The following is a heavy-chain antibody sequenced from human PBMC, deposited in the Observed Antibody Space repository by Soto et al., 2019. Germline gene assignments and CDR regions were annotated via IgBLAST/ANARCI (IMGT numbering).Heavy chain of an antibody. D-gene: IGHD1-26*01. CDR2: IIPILGIA. CDR3: ARGEMSGMDV. V-gene: IGHV1-69*02. CDR1: GGTFSSYT. J-gene: IGHJ6*02. Sequence: QVQLVQSGAEVKKPGSSVKVSCKASGGTFSSYTISWVRQAPGQGLEWKGRIIPILGIANYAQKFQGRVTITADKSTSTAYMELSSLRSEDTAVYYCARGEMSGMDVWGQGTTVTVSS.